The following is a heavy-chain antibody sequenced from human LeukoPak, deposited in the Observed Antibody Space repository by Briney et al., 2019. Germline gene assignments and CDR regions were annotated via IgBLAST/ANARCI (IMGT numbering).Heavy chain of an antibody. CDR3: AIWMGNNGDFTGPLDY. J-gene: IGHJ4*02. Sequence: GGSLRLSCAASGFTFRSYGLSWFRQAPGKGLERVPYISSAGGNINYADSVKSRFIISRDNGKNSLYLQMNSLRAEDTAVYYCAIWMGNNGDFTGPLDYWGQGTLVTVSS. CDR1: GFTFRSYG. D-gene: IGHD2-8*01. CDR2: ISSAGGNI. V-gene: IGHV3-48*01.